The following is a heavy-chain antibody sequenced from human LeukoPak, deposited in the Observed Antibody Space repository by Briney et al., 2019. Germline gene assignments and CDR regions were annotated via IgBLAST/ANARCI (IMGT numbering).Heavy chain of an antibody. CDR3: AKDTPHCSSTSCYSYYGMDV. CDR2: ISWNSGSI. CDR1: GFTFDDYA. J-gene: IGHJ6*02. V-gene: IGHV3-9*01. D-gene: IGHD2-2*01. Sequence: GRSLRLSCAASGFTFDDYAMHWVRQAPGKGLEWVSGISWNSGSIGYADSVKGRFTISRDNAKNSLYLQMNSLRAEDTALYYCAKDTPHCSSTSCYSYYGMDVWGQGTTVTVSS.